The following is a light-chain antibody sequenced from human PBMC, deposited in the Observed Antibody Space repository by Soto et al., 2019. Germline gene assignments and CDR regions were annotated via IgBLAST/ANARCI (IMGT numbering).Light chain of an antibody. J-gene: IGKJ5*01. CDR2: DAS. CDR3: QPYSHLIP. CDR1: QDISNY. Sequence: DIQMTHSPTSFSASVGHRLTITCQASQDISNYLNWYQQTLGKAPKLLIYDASNLETGVPSSFSGSASGTDFPFTISSLPPEDTATNYCQPYSHLIPFGQGTRLEIK. V-gene: IGKV1-33*01.